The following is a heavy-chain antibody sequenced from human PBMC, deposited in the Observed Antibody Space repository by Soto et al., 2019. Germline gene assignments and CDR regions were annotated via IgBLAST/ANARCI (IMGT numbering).Heavy chain of an antibody. CDR1: GGSISSGGYY. D-gene: IGHD3-16*01. CDR3: ARDHYVWGAGIDI. CDR2: IYYSGST. J-gene: IGHJ3*02. Sequence: QVQLQESGPGQVKPSQTLSLTCTVSGGSISSGGYYWSWIRQHPGKGLEWIGYIYYSGSTYYNPSLKSRVTISVDTSKNQFSLKLSSVTAADTAVYYCARDHYVWGAGIDIWGQGTMVTVSS. V-gene: IGHV4-31*03.